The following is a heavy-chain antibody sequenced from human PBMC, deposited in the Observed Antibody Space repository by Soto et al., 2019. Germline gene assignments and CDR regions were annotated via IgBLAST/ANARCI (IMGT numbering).Heavy chain of an antibody. CDR1: GYTFTSYA. CDR3: ARGLSSSGWYYYFDY. D-gene: IGHD6-19*01. Sequence: ASVKVSCKASGYTFTSYAMHWVRQAPGQRLEWMGWINAGNGNTKYSQKFQGRVTITRDTSASTAYMELSSLRSEDTAVYYCARGLSSSGWYYYFDYWGQGTLVTVSS. V-gene: IGHV1-3*01. CDR2: INAGNGNT. J-gene: IGHJ4*02.